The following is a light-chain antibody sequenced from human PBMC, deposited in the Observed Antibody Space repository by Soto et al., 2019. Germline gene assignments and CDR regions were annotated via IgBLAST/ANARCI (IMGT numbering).Light chain of an antibody. V-gene: IGLV4-69*01. CDR2: LNIDGSH. CDR1: SGHSSYA. CDR3: QTWGTGIVV. Sequence: QLVLTQSPSASASLGASVKLTYTLSSGHSSYAIAWHQQQPEKGPRYLMNLNIDGSHTKGDGIPDRFSGSSSGAERYLTISSLQSEDEADYYCQTWGTGIVVFGGGTKVTVL. J-gene: IGLJ2*01.